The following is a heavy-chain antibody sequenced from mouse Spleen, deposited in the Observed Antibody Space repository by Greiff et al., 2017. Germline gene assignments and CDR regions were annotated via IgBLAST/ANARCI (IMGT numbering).Heavy chain of an antibody. CDR2: ISSGGSYT. CDR1: GFTFSSYA. D-gene: IGHD4-1*01. V-gene: IGHV5-9-1*01. J-gene: IGHJ1*01. Sequence: EVMLVESGGGLVKPGGSLKLSCAASGFTFSSYAMSWVRQTPEKRLEWVATISSGGSYTYYPDSVKGRFTISRDNAKNTLYLQMSSLRSEDTAMYYCARGRLTGDWYFDVWGAGTTVTVSS. CDR3: ARGRLTGDWYFDV.